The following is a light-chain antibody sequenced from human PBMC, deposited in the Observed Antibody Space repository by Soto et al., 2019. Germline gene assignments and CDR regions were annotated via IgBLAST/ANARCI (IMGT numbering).Light chain of an antibody. J-gene: IGLJ3*02. V-gene: IGLV2-23*01. CDR2: EAS. CDR3: CSLTNGATWV. Sequence: QSALTQPASVSGSPGQSITISCTGTSSDVGSHNFVSWYQQYPGKAPKLLIYEASKRPSGLSNRFSGSKSGNTASLTISGLQAEDEADYYCCSLTNGATWVFGGGTQLTVL. CDR1: SSDVGSHNF.